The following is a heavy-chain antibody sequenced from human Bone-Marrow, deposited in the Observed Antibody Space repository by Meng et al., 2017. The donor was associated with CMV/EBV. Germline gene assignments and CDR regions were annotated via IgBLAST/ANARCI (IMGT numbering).Heavy chain of an antibody. J-gene: IGHJ4*02. Sequence: SETLSLTCLVYGGSFSGYYWSWIRQPPGKGLEWIGEVAHTGSTNYDSSLKSRVTMSVDTSKNQFSLKLTSVTAADTAVYYCARGDVYYNFWSGYYHQWGQGTLVTVSS. CDR1: GGSFSGYY. V-gene: IGHV4-34*01. D-gene: IGHD3-3*01. CDR2: VAHTGST. CDR3: ARGDVYYNFWSGYYHQ.